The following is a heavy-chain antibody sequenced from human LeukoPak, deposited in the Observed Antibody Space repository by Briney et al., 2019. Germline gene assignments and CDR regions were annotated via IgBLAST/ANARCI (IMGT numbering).Heavy chain of an antibody. V-gene: IGHV1-18*01. CDR2: ISAYNGNT. D-gene: IGHD6-6*01. CDR1: GYTFTSYG. CDR3: ARVKRIAARQWNWFDP. J-gene: IGHJ5*02. Sequence: ASVKVSCKASGYTFTSYGISWVRQAPGQGLEWMGWISAYNGNTNYAQKLQGRVTMTTDTSTSTAYMELRSLRSDDTAVYYCARVKRIAARQWNWFDPWGQGTLVTVSS.